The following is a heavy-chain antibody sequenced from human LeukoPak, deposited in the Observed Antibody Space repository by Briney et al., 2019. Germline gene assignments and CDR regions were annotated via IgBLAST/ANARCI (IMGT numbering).Heavy chain of an antibody. CDR3: ARDPAPEYCSGGSCYYYYYGMDV. J-gene: IGHJ6*02. D-gene: IGHD2-15*01. CDR2: IKQDGSEK. CDR1: GFTFSSYW. V-gene: IGHV3-7*03. Sequence: GGSLRLSCAVSGFTFSSYWMSWVRQAPGKGLEWVANIKQDGSEKYYVDSVKGRFTISRDSAKKSLYLQMNSLRAEDTAVYYCARDPAPEYCSGGSCYYYYYGMDVWGQGTTVTVSS.